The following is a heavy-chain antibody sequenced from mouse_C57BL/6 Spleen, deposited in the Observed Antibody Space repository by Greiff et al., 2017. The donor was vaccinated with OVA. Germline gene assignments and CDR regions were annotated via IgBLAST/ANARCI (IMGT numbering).Heavy chain of an antibody. V-gene: IGHV1-55*01. CDR1: GYTFTSYW. D-gene: IGHD2-3*01. CDR3: ARSLIYDGYHPFAY. J-gene: IGHJ3*01. CDR2: IYPGSGST. Sequence: VKLQQPGAELVKPGASVKMSCKASGYTFTSYWITWVKQRPGQGLEWIGDIYPGSGSTNYNEKFKSKATLTVDTSSSTAYMQLSSLTSEDSAVYYCARSLIYDGYHPFAYWGQGTLVTVSA.